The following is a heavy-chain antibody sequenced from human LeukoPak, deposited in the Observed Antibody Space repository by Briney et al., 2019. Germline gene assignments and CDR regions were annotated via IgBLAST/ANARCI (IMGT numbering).Heavy chain of an antibody. CDR1: GFTFSSYS. V-gene: IGHV3-21*01. D-gene: IGHD2-2*01. CDR3: AAFTYCSSTSCVYFDY. CDR2: ISSSSSYI. Sequence: GGSLRLSCAASGFTFSSYSMNWVRQAPGKGLEWVSSISSSSSYIYYADSVKGRFTISRDNAKNSLYLQMNSLRAEDTAVYYCAAFTYCSSTSCVYFDYWGQGTLVTVSS. J-gene: IGHJ4*02.